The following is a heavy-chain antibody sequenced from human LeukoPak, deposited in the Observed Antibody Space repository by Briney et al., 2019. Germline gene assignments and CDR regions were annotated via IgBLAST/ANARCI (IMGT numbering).Heavy chain of an antibody. J-gene: IGHJ4*02. CDR2: INHNRSP. D-gene: IGHD6-13*01. CDR3: ATTFPATAAVEY. Sequence: SETLSLTCTVSGGSISGYYWSWIRQPPGKGLEWIGEINHNRSPNYSPSLKSRVTISVDTSKNQFSLKLNSVTAADTAVYYCATTFPATAAVEYWGQGALVTVSS. CDR1: GGSISGYY. V-gene: IGHV4-34*01.